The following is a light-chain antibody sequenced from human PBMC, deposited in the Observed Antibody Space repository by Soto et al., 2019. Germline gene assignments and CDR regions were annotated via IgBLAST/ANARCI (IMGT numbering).Light chain of an antibody. V-gene: IGLV2-14*01. CDR1: SSDVDGYNY. J-gene: IGLJ2*01. Sequence: QSALTQPASVSGSPGQSITISCTGTSSDVDGYNYVSWYQQHPGKAPKLMIYDVSNRPSGVSNRFSASKSGSTASLTISGLQAEDEADYYCASYTSSSTHVVFGGGTKLTVL. CDR2: DVS. CDR3: ASYTSSSTHVV.